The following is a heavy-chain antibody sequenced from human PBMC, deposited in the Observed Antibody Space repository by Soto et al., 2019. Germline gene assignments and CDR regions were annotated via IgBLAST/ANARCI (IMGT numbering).Heavy chain of an antibody. CDR3: SRGEATVYCYGMEV. V-gene: IGHV3-48*03. CDR2: IRGSGSNI. J-gene: IGHJ6*01. Sequence: GGSLRLSCVASGFTLSSYDVNWVRQAAGKGLECVSYIRGSGSNIYYADSVKGRFTISRDNAKNSLYLQMNSLRAEDTAVYYCSRGEATVYCYGMEVWAQGTTVTVSS. CDR1: GFTLSSYD.